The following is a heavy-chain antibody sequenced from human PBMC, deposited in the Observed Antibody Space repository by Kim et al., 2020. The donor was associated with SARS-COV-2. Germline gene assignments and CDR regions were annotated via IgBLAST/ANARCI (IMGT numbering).Heavy chain of an antibody. CDR2: ISGSGGTT. Sequence: GGSLRLSCVASGFTFSCYDMTWVRHPPGKGLEWVSVISGSGGTTFYADSVKGRFTVSRDNLKNTLYLQMNSLRAEDTAVYYCANTQRPTPIDFWGQGTLVIVSS. CDR1: GFTFSCYD. J-gene: IGHJ4*02. V-gene: IGHV3-23*01. CDR3: ANTQRPTPIDF. D-gene: IGHD5-18*01.